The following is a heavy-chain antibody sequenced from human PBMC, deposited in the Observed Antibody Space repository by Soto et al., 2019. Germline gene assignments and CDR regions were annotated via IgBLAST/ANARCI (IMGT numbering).Heavy chain of an antibody. Sequence: SGSMSLTSTVCVGSISSYDWGWIRQPAGKGLEWIGRIYTSGSTNYNPSLKSRVTMSVDTSKNQFSLKLSSVTAADTAVYYCARSPSSGWYAAAFDIWGQGTMVTVSS. CDR2: IYTSGST. D-gene: IGHD6-19*01. J-gene: IGHJ3*02. V-gene: IGHV4-4*07. CDR3: ARSPSSGWYAAAFDI. CDR1: VGSISSYD.